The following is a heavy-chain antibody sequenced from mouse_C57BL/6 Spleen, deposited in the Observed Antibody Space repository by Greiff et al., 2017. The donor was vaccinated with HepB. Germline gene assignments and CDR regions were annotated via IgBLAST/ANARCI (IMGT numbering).Heavy chain of an antibody. CDR1: GYTFTSYW. V-gene: IGHV1-52*01. D-gene: IGHD1-1*01. J-gene: IGHJ4*01. CDR3: ARLDFYYGSSYYAMDY. CDR2: IDPSDSET. Sequence: VQLQQSGAELVRPRSSVKLSCKASGYTFTSYWMQWVKQRPIQGLEWIGNIDPSDSETHYNQKFKDKATLTVDKSSSTAYMQLSSLTSEDSAVYYCARLDFYYGSSYYAMDYWGQGTSVTVSS.